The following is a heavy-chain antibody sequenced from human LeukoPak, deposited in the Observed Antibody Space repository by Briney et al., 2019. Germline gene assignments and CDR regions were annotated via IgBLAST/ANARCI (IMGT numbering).Heavy chain of an antibody. V-gene: IGHV4-39*01. CDR3: TRPGGGPTDY. Sequence: PSETLSLTCTVSGGSISSSNYYWGWIRQPPGKGLEWIGSIYYSGSTYYNPSLKSRVTISADTSKNQFSLKLSSVTAADTAVYYCTRPGGGPTDYWGQGTLVTVSS. CDR2: IYYSGST. J-gene: IGHJ4*02. CDR1: GGSISSSNYY. D-gene: IGHD3-16*01.